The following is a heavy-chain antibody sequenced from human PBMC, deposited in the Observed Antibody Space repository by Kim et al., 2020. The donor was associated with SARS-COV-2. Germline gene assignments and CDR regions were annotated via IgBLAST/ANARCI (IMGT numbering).Heavy chain of an antibody. J-gene: IGHJ6*02. CDR3: ARDGPSYNWNDTPNYYYYYGMDV. D-gene: IGHD1-1*01. Sequence: GGSLRLSCAASGFTFSSYAMHWVRQAPGKGLEWVAVISYDGSNKYYADSVKGRFTISRDNSKNTLYLQMNSLRAEDTAVYYCARDGPSYNWNDTPNYYYYYGMDVWGQGTTVTVSS. CDR2: ISYDGSNK. V-gene: IGHV3-30*04. CDR1: GFTFSSYA.